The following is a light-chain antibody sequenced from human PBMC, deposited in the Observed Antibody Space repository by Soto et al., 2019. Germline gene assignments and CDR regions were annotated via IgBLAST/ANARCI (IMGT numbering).Light chain of an antibody. CDR1: RDNIGTNT. J-gene: IGLJ2*01. V-gene: IGLV1-44*01. Sequence: QSVLTQPPSASGTPGQRVTISCSGSRDNIGTNTVNWYQQLPGTAPKLLIYSTDQRPSGVPDRVSGSKSGTSASLAISGRQSEDEADSYCSAWDASLRGRVFGGGTKLTV. CDR3: SAWDASLRGRV. CDR2: STD.